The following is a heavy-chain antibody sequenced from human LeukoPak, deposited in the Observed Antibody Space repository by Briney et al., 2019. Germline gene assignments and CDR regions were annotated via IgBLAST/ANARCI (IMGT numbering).Heavy chain of an antibody. CDR3: AAELYGVYTDCCTFHL. Sequence: SVKVSCKTSGFTFSTSAVQWVRQARGQRLEWIGWIIVGSGATNYAQSLQGRFTITRDMSTNTAYMAPSSLGSEDSAVYYFAAELYGVYTDCCTFHLWGQGTLVSVSS. CDR1: GFTFSTSA. CDR2: IIVGSGAT. V-gene: IGHV1-58*01. D-gene: IGHD4-17*01. J-gene: IGHJ3*01.